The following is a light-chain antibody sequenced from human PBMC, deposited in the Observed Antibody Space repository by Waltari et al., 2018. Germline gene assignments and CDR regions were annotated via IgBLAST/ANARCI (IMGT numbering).Light chain of an antibody. CDR1: SIHITRYDL. CDR2: DVT. CDR3: TSYTRKHTWV. Sequence: QSALTQTAPVSGSPGQSITIPSPRPSIHITRYDLFPWYQQYPGIAPKLIIYDVTNRPSGVSNRFSGSKSGYTASLTISGLQAADEAHYYCTSYTRKHTWVFGGGTKVTVL. J-gene: IGLJ3*02. V-gene: IGLV2-14*03.